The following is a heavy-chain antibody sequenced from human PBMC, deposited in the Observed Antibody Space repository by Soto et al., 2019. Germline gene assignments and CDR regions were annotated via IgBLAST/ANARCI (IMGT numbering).Heavy chain of an antibody. Sequence: SLKVSCKASGGTFSSYAISWVRRAPGEGLEWMGGIIPIFGTANYAQKFQGRVTITADESTSTAYMELSSLRSEDTAVYYCASDGLGITIFGWPLKRYAFDIWGQGTMVTVSS. CDR1: GGTFSSYA. J-gene: IGHJ3*02. D-gene: IGHD3-3*01. CDR2: IIPIFGTA. V-gene: IGHV1-69*13. CDR3: ASDGLGITIFGWPLKRYAFDI.